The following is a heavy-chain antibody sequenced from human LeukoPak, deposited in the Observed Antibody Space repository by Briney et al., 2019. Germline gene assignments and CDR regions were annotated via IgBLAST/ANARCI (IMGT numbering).Heavy chain of an antibody. V-gene: IGHV3-23*01. CDR1: GVTLSSYA. CDR3: VSDRRDYGLAV. J-gene: IGHJ6*02. Sequence: GGSLRLSCAASGVTLSSYAVSWVRQAPGNGLEWVSAIGVAIYYADSVKLRFTVSRDNSKNTLYLQMNSLRAEDTAVYYCVSDRRDYGLAVWGQGTTVSVSS. CDR2: IGVAI.